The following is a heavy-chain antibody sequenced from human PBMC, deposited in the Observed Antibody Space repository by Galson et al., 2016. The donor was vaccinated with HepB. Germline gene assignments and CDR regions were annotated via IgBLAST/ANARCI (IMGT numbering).Heavy chain of an antibody. CDR2: IGTSGDT. D-gene: IGHD5/OR15-5a*01. CDR3: VRGLDAFDL. V-gene: IGHV3-13*01. CDR1: GFTFRSYD. J-gene: IGHJ3*01. Sequence: SLRLSCAASGFTFRSYDMHWVRQVTGKGLEWVSAIGTSGDTYYPDSVKGRFTISREDGKGSLYLQMDSLKAGDTALYYCVRGLDAFDLWGQGTVVTVSS.